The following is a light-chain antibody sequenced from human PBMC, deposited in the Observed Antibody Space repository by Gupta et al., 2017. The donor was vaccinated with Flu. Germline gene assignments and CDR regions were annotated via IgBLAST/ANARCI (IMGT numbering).Light chain of an antibody. J-gene: IGKJ3*01. CDR1: QSVSSSY. CDR3: QQDHDSPFT. V-gene: IGKV3-20*01. Sequence: EIVLTQSPGTLSLSPGERATLSCRASQSVSSSYLAWYQQKPGQAPRLLISGPSTRATGIPDRFSDSGSGTEFTLTITRLEPEDFAVYFCQQDHDSPFTFGHGTKVD. CDR2: GPS.